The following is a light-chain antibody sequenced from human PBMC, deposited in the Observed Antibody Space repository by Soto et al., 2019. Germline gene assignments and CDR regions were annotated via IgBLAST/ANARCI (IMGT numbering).Light chain of an antibody. V-gene: IGLV1-44*01. CDR2: NNN. Sequence: QSVLTQPPSASGTPGQRVTISCSGNSSNIGSNTLKWYQQLPGTAPKLLIYNNNQRPSGVPDRFSGSKSGTSASLAISGLQSEDEADYYCATWDDSLNGRYVFGTGTKVTVL. J-gene: IGLJ1*01. CDR1: SSNIGSNT. CDR3: ATWDDSLNGRYV.